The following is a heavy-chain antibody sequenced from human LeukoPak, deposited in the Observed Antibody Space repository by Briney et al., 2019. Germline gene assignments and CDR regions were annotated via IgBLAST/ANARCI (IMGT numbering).Heavy chain of an antibody. CDR3: AILTTVTTKGDY. J-gene: IGHJ4*02. CDR2: ISCSGGST. CDR1: GFPFSSYA. V-gene: IGHV3-23*01. Sequence: GGSLRLSCAASGFPFSSYAMSWVRQAPGRGLEWGSAISCSGGSTYYAHSVKGRFTICRDNSKNQLYLQMNSLRAEGTAVYYCAILTTVTTKGDYWGQGTLVTVSS. D-gene: IGHD4-17*01.